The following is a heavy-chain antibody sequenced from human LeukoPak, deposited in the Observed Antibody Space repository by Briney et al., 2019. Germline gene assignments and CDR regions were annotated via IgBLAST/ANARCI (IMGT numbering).Heavy chain of an antibody. CDR1: GYTFTGYY. V-gene: IGHV1-2*02. D-gene: IGHD3-10*01. CDR2: INPNSGGT. Sequence: GASVKVSCKASGYTFTGYYMHWVRQAPGQGLEWMGWINPNSGGTNYAQKFQGRVTMTRDTSISTAYMELSRLRSDDTAVYYCARDRVVRGVITHHFDYWGQGTLVTVSS. J-gene: IGHJ4*02. CDR3: ARDRVVRGVITHHFDY.